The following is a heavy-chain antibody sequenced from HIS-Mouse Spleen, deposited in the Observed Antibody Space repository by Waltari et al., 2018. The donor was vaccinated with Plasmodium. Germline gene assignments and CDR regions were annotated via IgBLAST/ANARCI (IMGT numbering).Heavy chain of an antibody. Sequence: QVQLVESGGGVVQPGRSLRLSCAASGFTFSSYARHWVRQAPGKGREWVAVISDDGSNKYHADSVKGRFTISRDNSKNTLYLQMNSLRAEDTAVYYCARGSRGLYSGSYFDYWGQGTLVTVSS. V-gene: IGHV3-30-3*01. D-gene: IGHD1-26*01. CDR3: ARGSRGLYSGSYFDY. J-gene: IGHJ4*02. CDR1: GFTFSSYA. CDR2: ISDDGSNK.